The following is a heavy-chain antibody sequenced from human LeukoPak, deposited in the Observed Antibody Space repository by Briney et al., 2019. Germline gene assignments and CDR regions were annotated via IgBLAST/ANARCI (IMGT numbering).Heavy chain of an antibody. Sequence: SETMSLTCTVSGGSINNLFWTWIRQPPGKGLEWIGYFSYSGGTTYNPSLKSRVTISIDTSKNQFSLNLNSVTAADTAVYYCAREGPLGKYYDYWGPGTLVTVSS. D-gene: IGHD3-16*01. CDR3: AREGPLGKYYDY. V-gene: IGHV4-59*01. CDR1: GGSINNLF. CDR2: FSYSGGT. J-gene: IGHJ4*02.